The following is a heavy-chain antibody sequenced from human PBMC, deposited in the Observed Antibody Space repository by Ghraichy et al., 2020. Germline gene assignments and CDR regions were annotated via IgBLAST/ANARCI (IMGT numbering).Heavy chain of an antibody. CDR3: VRDTYLPRYYYDSSGYYN. V-gene: IGHV3-21*01. CDR1: GFTFSSYS. D-gene: IGHD3-22*01. J-gene: IGHJ4*02. CDR2: ISSSSSYI. Sequence: GGSLRLSCAASGFTFSSYSMNWVRQAPGKGLEWVSSISSSSSYIYYADSVKGRFTISRDNAKNSLYLQMNSLRAEDTAVYYCVRDTYLPRYYYDSSGYYNWGQGTLVTVSS.